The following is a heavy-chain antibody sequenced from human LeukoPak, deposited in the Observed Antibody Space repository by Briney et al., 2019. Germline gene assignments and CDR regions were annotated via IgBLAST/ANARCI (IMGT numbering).Heavy chain of an antibody. CDR3: ARYLDLVATSDY. CDR1: GFTFSSYW. CDR2: IKQDGSGK. Sequence: GGSLRLSCAASGFTFSSYWMSWVRQAPGKGLEWVADIKQDGSGKYYVDSVKGRFTISRGNAKNSLYLQMNSLRAEDTAVYYCARYLDLVATSDYWGQGTLVTVSS. V-gene: IGHV3-7*01. J-gene: IGHJ4*02. D-gene: IGHD5-12*01.